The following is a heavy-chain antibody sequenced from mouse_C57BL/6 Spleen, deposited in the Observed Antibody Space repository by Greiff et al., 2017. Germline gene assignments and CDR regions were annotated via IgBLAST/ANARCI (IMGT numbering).Heavy chain of an antibody. J-gene: IGHJ1*03. CDR1: GYTFTDYN. D-gene: IGHD2-4*01. Sequence: VQLQQSGPELVKPGASVKMSCKASGYTFTDYNMHWVKQSHGKSLEWIGYINPNNGGTSYNQKFKGKATLTVNKSSSTAYMELRILTSEDSAVYYCARRIYYEGYFDVWGTGTTVTVSS. CDR3: ARRIYYEGYFDV. V-gene: IGHV1-22*01. CDR2: INPNNGGT.